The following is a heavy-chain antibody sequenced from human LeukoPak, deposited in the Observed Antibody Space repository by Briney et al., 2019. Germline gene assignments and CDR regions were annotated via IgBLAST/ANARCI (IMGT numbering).Heavy chain of an antibody. CDR3: ARDLNVRFGELLSPVDYFDY. J-gene: IGHJ4*02. CDR2: IYPRSGDI. V-gene: IGHV1-2*07. Sequence: ASVKVSCKASGYTFTGHYMHWVRQAPGQGLEWMGWIYPRSGDIDYSHIFEGRVTMTRDTSISTAYMELSSLRSEDTAVYYCARDLNVRFGELLSPVDYFDYWGQGTLVTVSS. CDR1: GYTFTGHY. D-gene: IGHD3-10*01.